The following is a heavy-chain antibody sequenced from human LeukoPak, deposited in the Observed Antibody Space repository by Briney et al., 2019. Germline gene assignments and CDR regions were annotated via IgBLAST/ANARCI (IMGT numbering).Heavy chain of an antibody. CDR1: GYTFTSYA. D-gene: IGHD3-9*01. J-gene: IGHJ4*02. CDR3: ATLYYDILTGYYMSLRY. CDR2: FDPEDGET. V-gene: IGHV1-24*01. Sequence: ASVKVSCKASGYTFTSYAMHWVRQAPGKGLEWMGGFDPEDGETIYAQKFQGRVTMTEDTSTDTAYMELSSLRSEDTAVYYCATLYYDILTGYYMSLRYWGQGTLVTVSS.